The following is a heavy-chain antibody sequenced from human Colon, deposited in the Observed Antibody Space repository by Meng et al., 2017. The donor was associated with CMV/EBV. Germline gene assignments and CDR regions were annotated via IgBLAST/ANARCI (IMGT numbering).Heavy chain of an antibody. CDR2: INPSGGGT. CDR3: ARQFDFWSEYFGY. V-gene: IGHV1-46*01. J-gene: IGHJ4*02. CDR1: GYSFTCYY. D-gene: IGHD3-3*01. Sequence: ASVKVSCKASGYSFTCYYMHWVRQAPGEGLEWMGTINPSGGGTTYAQKFQARLTMTRDTSTTTVYMELSSLRSEDTAVYYCARQFDFWSEYFGYWGQGTLVTVSS.